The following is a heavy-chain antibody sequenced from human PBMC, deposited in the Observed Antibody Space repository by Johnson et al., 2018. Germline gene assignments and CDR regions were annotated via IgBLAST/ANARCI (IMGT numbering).Heavy chain of an antibody. CDR3: AKDSFFRSLVVGVAATGSGAFDI. Sequence: VQLVQSGGGLVQPGRSXRLSCAASGFTFDDYAMHWVRQAPGKGLEWVSGISWNSGSIGYADSVKGRFTISRANAKPSLYLQMNSLRAEDTALYYCAKDSFFRSLVVGVAATGSGAFDIWGQGTMVTVSS. V-gene: IGHV3-9*01. D-gene: IGHD2-15*01. J-gene: IGHJ3*02. CDR2: ISWNSGSI. CDR1: GFTFDDYA.